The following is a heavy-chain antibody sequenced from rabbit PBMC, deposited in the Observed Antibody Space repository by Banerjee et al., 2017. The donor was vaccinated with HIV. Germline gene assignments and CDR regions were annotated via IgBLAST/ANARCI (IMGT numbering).Heavy chain of an antibody. V-gene: IGHV1S45*01. D-gene: IGHD1-1*01. CDR2: IGAGSSGST. Sequence: QEQLEESGGDLVKPEGSLTLTCTASGFSFNNKYVMCWVRQAPGKGLEWIACIGAGSSGSTYYASGAKGRFTISKASSTTVTLQMPSLTAADTAPYFCARDLAGVIGWNFSLWGQVTLVTVS. CDR3: ARDLAGVIGWNFSL. CDR1: GFSFNNKYV. J-gene: IGHJ4*01.